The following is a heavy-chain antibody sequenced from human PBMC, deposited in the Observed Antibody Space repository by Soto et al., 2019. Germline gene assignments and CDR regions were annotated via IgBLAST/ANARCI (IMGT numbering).Heavy chain of an antibody. J-gene: IGHJ4*02. CDR3: AKVRASSPITATLGN. D-gene: IGHD4-17*01. CDR2: ISGSGDTT. Sequence: EVQLLESGGGLVQPGGSLRLSCAASGFTFSNYALTWVRQAPGKGLEWVSAISGSGDTTDYADSVKARFTISRDNSKNALYLQMNSLRAEDTVVYFCAKVRASSPITATLGNWGQGTLVTVSS. CDR1: GFTFSNYA. V-gene: IGHV3-23*01.